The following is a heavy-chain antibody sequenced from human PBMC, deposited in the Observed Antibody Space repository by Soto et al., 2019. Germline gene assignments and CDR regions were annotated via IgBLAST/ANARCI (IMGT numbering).Heavy chain of an antibody. D-gene: IGHD1-26*01. J-gene: IGHJ6*02. CDR3: ARLVGARRGMDV. CDR1: GGSISSYY. V-gene: IGHV4-59*01. CDR2: IYYSGST. Sequence: SETLSLTCTVSGGSISSYYWSWIRQPPGKGLGWIGYIYYSGSTNYNPSLKSRVTISVDTSKNQFSLKLSSVTAADTAVYYCARLVGARRGMDVWGQGTTVTLSS.